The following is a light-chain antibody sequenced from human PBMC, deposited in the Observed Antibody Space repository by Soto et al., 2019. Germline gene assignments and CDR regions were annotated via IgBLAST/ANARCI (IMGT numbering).Light chain of an antibody. CDR2: ELT. CDR1: SSDVGGYDY. Sequence: QSALTQPPSASGSPGQSVTISCTGTSSDVGGYDYVSWFQHHPGRAPKLMIYELTKRPSGVPDRFSGSRSGNTASLTVSGLQAEDEADYYCSSYGCSKNVIFGGGTKVTVL. V-gene: IGLV2-8*01. CDR3: SSYGCSKNVI. J-gene: IGLJ2*01.